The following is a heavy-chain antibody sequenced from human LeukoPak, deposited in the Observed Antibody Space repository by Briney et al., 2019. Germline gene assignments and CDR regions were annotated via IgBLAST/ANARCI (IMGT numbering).Heavy chain of an antibody. V-gene: IGHV3-48*01. CDR3: ARVRNLRGDY. CDR1: GFTFSSYS. J-gene: IGHJ4*02. Sequence: GGSLRLSCAASGFTFSSYSMNWVRQAPGKGLEWVSYISSGSSTIYYADSVKGRFTISRDNAKNSLYLQMNSLRAEDSAVYYCARVRNLRGDYWGQGTLVTVSS. CDR2: ISSGSSTI. D-gene: IGHD4-17*01.